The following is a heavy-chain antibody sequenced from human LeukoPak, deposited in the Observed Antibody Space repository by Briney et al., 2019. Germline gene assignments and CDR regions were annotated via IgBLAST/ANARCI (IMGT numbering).Heavy chain of an antibody. CDR3: ARDPANGGNSVPDY. CDR2: IWYDGSNK. D-gene: IGHD4-23*01. Sequence: GGSLRLSCAASGFSFSSYGMHWVRQAPGKGLEWVVVIWYDGSNKYYADSVKGRFTISKDNSKNTLYLEMNSLRAEDTAVYYCARDPANGGNSVPDYWGQGALVTVSS. CDR1: GFSFSSYG. J-gene: IGHJ4*02. V-gene: IGHV3-33*08.